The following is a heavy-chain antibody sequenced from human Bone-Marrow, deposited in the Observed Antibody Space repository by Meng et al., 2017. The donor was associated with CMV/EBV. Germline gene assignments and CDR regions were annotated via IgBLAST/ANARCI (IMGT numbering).Heavy chain of an antibody. Sequence: SETLSLTCTVSGGSISSSSYYWGWIRQPPGKGLEWIGSIYYSGSTYYNPSLKSRVTISVDTSKNQFSLKLSSVTAADTAVYYCARADCSSTSCPRVYYYYGMDVWGQGTTVTVSS. CDR3: ARADCSSTSCPRVYYYYGMDV. D-gene: IGHD2-2*01. CDR1: GGSISSSSYY. V-gene: IGHV4-39*01. J-gene: IGHJ6*02. CDR2: IYYSGST.